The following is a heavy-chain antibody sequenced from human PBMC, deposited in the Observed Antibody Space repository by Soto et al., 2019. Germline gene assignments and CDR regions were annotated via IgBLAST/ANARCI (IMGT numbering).Heavy chain of an antibody. CDR3: ARVVDYCDPYYYYGMDV. V-gene: IGHV3-21*01. D-gene: IGHD3-22*01. Sequence: PGGSLRLSCEASGFPFNTYSMNWVRQAPGKGLEWVSSISSISEYIYYADSVKGRFTISRDNAKNSLYLQMNSLRAEDTAVYYCARVVDYCDPYYYYGMDVWGQGTTVTVSS. J-gene: IGHJ6*02. CDR1: GFPFNTYS. CDR2: ISSISEYI.